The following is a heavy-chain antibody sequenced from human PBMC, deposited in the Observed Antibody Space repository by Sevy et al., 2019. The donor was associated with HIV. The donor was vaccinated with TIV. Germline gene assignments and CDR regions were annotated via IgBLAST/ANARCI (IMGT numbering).Heavy chain of an antibody. CDR3: ARGLPRFYYYYGMDV. CDR2: ISAYNGNT. D-gene: IGHD4-17*01. CDR1: GYTFTSYG. Sequence: ASVKVSCKASGYTFTSYGISWVRQAPGQGLEWMGWISAYNGNTNYAQKLQGRVTMTTDTSTSTAYMELRSLRSDDTAVYHCARGLPRFYYYYGMDVWGQGTTVTVSS. J-gene: IGHJ6*02. V-gene: IGHV1-18*01.